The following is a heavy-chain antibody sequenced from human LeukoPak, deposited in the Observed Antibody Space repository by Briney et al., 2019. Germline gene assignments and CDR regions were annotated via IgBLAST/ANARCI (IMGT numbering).Heavy chain of an antibody. J-gene: IGHJ6*03. CDR1: GGSISSYY. D-gene: IGHD1-14*01. CDR3: ARARYTGTDNSYYYYYMDV. CDR2: IYTSGST. Sequence: TSETLSLTCTVSGGSISSYYWSWIRQPAGKGLEWIGRIYTSGSTNYTPSLKRRVTMSVDTSKNQFSLKLSSVTAADTAVYYCARARYTGTDNSYYYYYMDVWGKGTTVTVSS. V-gene: IGHV4-4*07.